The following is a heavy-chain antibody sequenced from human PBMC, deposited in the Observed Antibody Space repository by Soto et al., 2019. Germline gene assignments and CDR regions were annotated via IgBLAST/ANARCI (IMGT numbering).Heavy chain of an antibody. D-gene: IGHD6-6*01. CDR1: GYSFTSYW. CDR3: ARRSSGAYYYYGMDV. Sequence: GESLKISCKGSGYSFTSYWIGWVRQMPGKGLEWMGTIYPGDSDTRYSPSFQGQVTISADKSISTAYLQWSSLKASDTAMYYCARRSSGAYYYYGMDVWGQGTTVTVSS. V-gene: IGHV5-51*01. CDR2: IYPGDSDT. J-gene: IGHJ6*02.